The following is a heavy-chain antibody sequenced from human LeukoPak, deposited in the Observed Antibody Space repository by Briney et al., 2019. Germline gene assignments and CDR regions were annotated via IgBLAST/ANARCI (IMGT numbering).Heavy chain of an antibody. CDR1: GYTFTNYY. J-gene: IGHJ4*02. D-gene: IGHD6-19*01. V-gene: IGHV1-2*02. CDR3: ARDIAVAGRGPRGDYFDY. CDR2: INPHSGGT. Sequence: GASVKVSCKASGYTFTNYYMHWVRQAPGQGLKYVGWINPHSGGTSYAQKFQGRVTMTRDTSISTAYMELSRLRSDDTAVYYCARDIAVAGRGPRGDYFDYWGQGTLVTVSS.